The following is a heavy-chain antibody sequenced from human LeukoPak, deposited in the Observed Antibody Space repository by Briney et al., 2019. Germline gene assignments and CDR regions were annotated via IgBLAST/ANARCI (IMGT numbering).Heavy chain of an antibody. V-gene: IGHV4-30-2*01. CDR1: GGSISSGGYY. CDR3: ARAKGDSSGYYYVYAFDI. D-gene: IGHD3-22*01. J-gene: IGHJ3*02. CDR2: IYHSGST. Sequence: SETLSLTCTVSGGSISSGGYYWSWIRQPPGKGLEWIGYIYHSGSTYYNPSLKSRVTISVDRSKNQFSLKLSSVTAADTAVYYCARAKGDSSGYYYVYAFDIWGQGTMVTVSS.